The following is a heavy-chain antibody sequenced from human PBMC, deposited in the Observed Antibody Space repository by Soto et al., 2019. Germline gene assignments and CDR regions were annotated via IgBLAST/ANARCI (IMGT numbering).Heavy chain of an antibody. V-gene: IGHV3-73*02. Sequence: EVQLVXSGGGLVQPGESVKLSCAASGFTFSGSAIHWVRQASGKGLEWVGRIKTRSYSYATAYSSSLKGXXTXXXDDSXXXXXXXXXXXXXXXXXXXXXXXXXXXXXGYNSPPXXLDYWGQGTLVTVSS. CDR1: GFTFSGSA. D-gene: IGHD3-22*01. CDR3: XXXXXXXXGYNSPPXXLDY. CDR2: IKTRSYSYAT. J-gene: IGHJ4*02.